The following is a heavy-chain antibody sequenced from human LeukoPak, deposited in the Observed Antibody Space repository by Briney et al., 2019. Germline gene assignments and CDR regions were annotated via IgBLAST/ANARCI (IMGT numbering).Heavy chain of an antibody. Sequence: GGSLRLSCAPSVFTFSRYWMKWVRQAPGKGLGWVSSIKSDGSGTTYADSVKGRFTISRDNAKNTLYLQMNSLGDEDTAVYYCARETSYRFDPWGQGTLVIVSS. CDR3: ARETSYRFDP. CDR1: VFTFSRYW. V-gene: IGHV3-74*01. CDR2: IKSDGSGT. D-gene: IGHD3-16*01. J-gene: IGHJ5*02.